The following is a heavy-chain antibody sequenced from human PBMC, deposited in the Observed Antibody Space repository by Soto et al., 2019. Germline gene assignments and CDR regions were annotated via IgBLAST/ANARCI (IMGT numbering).Heavy chain of an antibody. Sequence: GGSLRLSCAASGFTFDDYAMHWVRQAPGKGLEWVSGISWNSGSIGYADSVKGRFTISRDNAKNSLYLQMNSLRAEDTALYYCAKDPRRRYSGYDLLGLWFGYWGQGTLVTVSS. CDR2: ISWNSGSI. V-gene: IGHV3-9*01. CDR3: AKDPRRRYSGYDLLGLWFGY. CDR1: GFTFDDYA. D-gene: IGHD5-12*01. J-gene: IGHJ4*02.